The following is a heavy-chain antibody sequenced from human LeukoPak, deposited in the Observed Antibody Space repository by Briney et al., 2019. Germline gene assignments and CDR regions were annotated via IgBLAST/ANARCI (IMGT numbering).Heavy chain of an antibody. CDR2: ISGSGGST. CDR1: GFTFSSYA. D-gene: IGHD2-15*01. V-gene: IGHV3-23*01. J-gene: IGHJ4*02. CDR3: AKGHRYCSGGSCHLFDY. Sequence: TGGSLRLSCAASGFTFSSYAMSWVRQAPGKGLEWVSAISGSGGSTYYADSVKGRFTISRDNSKNTLYLQMNSLRAEDTAVYYCAKGHRYCSGGSCHLFDYWGQGTLVTVSS.